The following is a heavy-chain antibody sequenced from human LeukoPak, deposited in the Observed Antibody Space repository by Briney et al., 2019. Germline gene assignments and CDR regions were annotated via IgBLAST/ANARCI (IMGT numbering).Heavy chain of an antibody. CDR3: ARDHSNDFWSGSGPLYYMDV. J-gene: IGHJ6*03. Sequence: GASVKVSCKASGYTFTGYYMHWVRQAPGQGLEWMGWINPNSGGTNYAQKLQGRVTMTRDTSISTAYMELSRLRSDDTAVYYCARDHSNDFWSGSGPLYYMDVWGKGTTVTVSS. CDR2: INPNSGGT. D-gene: IGHD3-3*01. V-gene: IGHV1-2*02. CDR1: GYTFTGYY.